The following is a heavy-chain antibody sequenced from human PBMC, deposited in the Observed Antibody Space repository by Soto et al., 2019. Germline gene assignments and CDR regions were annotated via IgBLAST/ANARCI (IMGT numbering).Heavy chain of an antibody. CDR1: GFTFGDYE. J-gene: IGHJ3*02. V-gene: IGHV3-11*01. D-gene: IGHD2-21*01. CDR2: LSRSGNTI. Sequence: QVQLVESGGGLVQPGGSLRLSCAASGFTFGDYEMSWVRQAAGKGLEWVSFLSRSGNTIYYADSVKGRFSISRDNAENPLYLQMKSVRVEDTATYFCSTSNCCCEAHAFDMWGQGTMVSVSA. CDR3: STSNCCCEAHAFDM.